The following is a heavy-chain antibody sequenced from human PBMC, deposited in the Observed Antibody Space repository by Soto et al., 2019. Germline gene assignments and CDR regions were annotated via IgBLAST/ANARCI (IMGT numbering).Heavy chain of an antibody. J-gene: IGHJ4*02. Sequence: QVQLVQSGAEVKKPGSSVKVSCKASGGTFSSYAISWVRQAPGQGLEWMGGIIPIFGTANYAQKFQGRVTITADKSTSTAYMELSSLRSEDTAVYYCASGRGRWVQSPKIEGYCDYWGQGTLVTVSS. CDR1: GGTFSSYA. V-gene: IGHV1-69*06. CDR2: IIPIFGTA. D-gene: IGHD1-1*01. CDR3: ASGRGRWVQSPKIEGYCDY.